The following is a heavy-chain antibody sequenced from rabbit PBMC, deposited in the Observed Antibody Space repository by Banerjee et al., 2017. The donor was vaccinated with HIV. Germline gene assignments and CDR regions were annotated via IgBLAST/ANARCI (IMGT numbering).Heavy chain of an antibody. CDR2: INSNTGNT. Sequence: QEHLEESGGDLVKPEGSLTLTCTASGFSFNNNYVMCWVRQAPGKGLEWIACINSNTGNTVYASWAKGPFTISKTSWTTVTLQMTSLTAADTATYFCAINTPHYGGYGGYGYAALNLWGQGTLVTVS. CDR3: AINTPHYGGYGGYGYAALNL. J-gene: IGHJ4*01. CDR1: GFSFNNNYV. D-gene: IGHD6-1*01. V-gene: IGHV1S45*01.